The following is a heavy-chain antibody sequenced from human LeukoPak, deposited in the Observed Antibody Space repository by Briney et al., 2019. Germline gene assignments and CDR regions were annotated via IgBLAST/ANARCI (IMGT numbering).Heavy chain of an antibody. CDR3: ARESALTDYYMGGWFDP. CDR2: IYPSGGST. V-gene: IGHV1-46*03. J-gene: IGHJ5*02. Sequence: ASVKVSCKASGYTFTSYYMHWVRQAPGQGLEWMGIIYPSGGSTSYAQKFQGRVTMTRDTSTSTVCMELSSLRCEDTAVYHCARESALTDYYMGGWFDPWGQGTLVTVSS. CDR1: GYTFTSYY. D-gene: IGHD3-9*01.